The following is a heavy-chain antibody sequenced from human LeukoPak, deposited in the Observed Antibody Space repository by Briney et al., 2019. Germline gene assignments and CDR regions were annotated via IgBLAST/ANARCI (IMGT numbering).Heavy chain of an antibody. CDR2: IHYSGSA. V-gene: IGHV4-61*01. J-gene: IGHJ4*02. CDR3: ARDMGAPDYGSYSVDY. D-gene: IGHD4-23*01. CDR1: GGSVSSGSYY. Sequence: PSETLSLTCTVSGGSVSSGSYYWSWIRQRPGRGLEWIAYIHYSGSAAYNPSLKSRVTISRDMSTNQFSLKMTSVTAADTAVYFCARDMGAPDYGSYSVDYWGQGTLVTVSS.